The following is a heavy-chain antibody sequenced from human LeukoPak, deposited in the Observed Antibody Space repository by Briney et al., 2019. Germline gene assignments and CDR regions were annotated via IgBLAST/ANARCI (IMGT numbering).Heavy chain of an antibody. CDR3: ASPAYYYDSSGWSF. CDR2: ISSSGSTI. J-gene: IGHJ4*02. D-gene: IGHD3-22*01. Sequence: GGSLRLSCAASGFTFSSYSMSWIRQAPGKGLEWVSYISSSGSTIYYADSVKGRFTISRDNAKNSLYLQMNSLRAEDTAVYYCASPAYYYDSSGWSFWGQGTLVTVSS. V-gene: IGHV3-48*04. CDR1: GFTFSSYS.